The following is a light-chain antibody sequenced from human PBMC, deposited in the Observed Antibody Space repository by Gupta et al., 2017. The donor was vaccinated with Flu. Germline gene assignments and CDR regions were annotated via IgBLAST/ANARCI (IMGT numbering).Light chain of an antibody. Sequence: DIQMTQSPSTVSASVGDRVTITCRASQGIGSWVTWYQQKPGKAPKVLIHAASSLEGGVPSRFSGGGYGTDFTLTISSLQPEDFATYCCQQADSFPITFGGGTKVEMK. V-gene: IGKV1-12*01. CDR3: QQADSFPIT. CDR1: QGIGSW. J-gene: IGKJ4*01. CDR2: AAS.